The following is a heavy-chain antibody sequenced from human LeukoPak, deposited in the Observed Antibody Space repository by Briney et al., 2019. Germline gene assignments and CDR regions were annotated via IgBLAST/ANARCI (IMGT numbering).Heavy chain of an antibody. CDR1: GFTFSSYS. CDR2: ISSSSSYI. V-gene: IGHV3-21*01. Sequence: GGSLRLSCAASGFTFSSYSMNWVRQAPGKGLEWVSSISSSSSYIYYADSVKGRFTISRDNAKNSLYLQMNSLRAEDTAVYYCARDSYYYGSGSYYNPDAFDIWGQGTMVTVSS. J-gene: IGHJ3*02. CDR3: ARDSYYYGSGSYYNPDAFDI. D-gene: IGHD3-10*01.